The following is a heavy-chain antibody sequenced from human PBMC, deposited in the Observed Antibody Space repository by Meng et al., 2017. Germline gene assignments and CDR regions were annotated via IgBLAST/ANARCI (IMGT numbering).Heavy chain of an antibody. D-gene: IGHD6-13*01. J-gene: IGHJ4*02. CDR1: GFTVSSNY. Sequence: LSLTCAASGFTVSSNYMSWVRQAPGKGLEWVSVIYSGGSTYYADSVKGRFTISRHNSKNTLYLQMNSRRAEDTAVYYCAREGGYSSSWYYFNYWARGPLAPFP. CDR2: IYSGGST. CDR3: AREGGYSSSWYYFNY. V-gene: IGHV3-53*04.